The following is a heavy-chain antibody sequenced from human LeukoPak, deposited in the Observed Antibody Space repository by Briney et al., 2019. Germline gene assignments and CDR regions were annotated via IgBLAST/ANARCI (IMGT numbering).Heavy chain of an antibody. V-gene: IGHV3-74*01. J-gene: IGHJ5*02. CDR2: VNGDGSST. CDR3: ARDLDGSGSYHWFDP. D-gene: IGHD3-10*01. Sequence: PGGSLRLSCAASGFTFSSYWMHWVRQAPGKGLVWVSRVNGDGSSTDNADSVPGRFTISRDNAKNTLYLQMNSLRAEDTAIYYCARDLDGSGSYHWFDPWGQGTLVTVSS. CDR1: GFTFSSYW.